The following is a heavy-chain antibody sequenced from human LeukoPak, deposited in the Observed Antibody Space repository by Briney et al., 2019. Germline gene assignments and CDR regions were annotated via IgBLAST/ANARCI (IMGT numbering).Heavy chain of an antibody. D-gene: IGHD5-18*01. CDR3: ARAPIQLWRPVWFDP. V-gene: IGHV4-34*01. Sequence: PGGSLRLSCAASGFTFSDYYMSWIRQPPGKGLEWIGEINHSGSTNYNPSLKSRVTISVDTSKNQFSLKLSSVTAADTAVYYCARAPIQLWRPVWFDPWGQGTLVTVSS. J-gene: IGHJ5*02. CDR1: GFTFSDYY. CDR2: INHSGST.